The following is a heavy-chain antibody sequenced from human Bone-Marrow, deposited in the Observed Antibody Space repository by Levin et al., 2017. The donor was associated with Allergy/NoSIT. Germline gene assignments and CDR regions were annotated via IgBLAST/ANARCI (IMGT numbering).Heavy chain of an antibody. D-gene: IGHD2-21*02. CDR2: INPTGST. CDR1: GGSLSGSY. V-gene: IGHV4-34*01. Sequence: PGGSLRLSCVVNGGSLSGSYWTWIRQTPKKGLEWIGEINPTGSTNYNPSLNSRVTISVDTSNLQFSLRLSSMTAADTAVYYCARGGRYCSGVCNYYLDYWGQGALVTVSS. J-gene: IGHJ4*02. CDR3: ARGGRYCSGVCNYYLDY.